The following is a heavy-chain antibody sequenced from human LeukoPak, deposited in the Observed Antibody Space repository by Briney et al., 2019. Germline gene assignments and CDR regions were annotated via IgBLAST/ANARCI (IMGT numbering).Heavy chain of an antibody. CDR1: GGTFSSYA. V-gene: IGHV1-69*13. CDR2: IIPIFGTA. J-gene: IGHJ4*02. CDR3: ARDHPRKYRGYSGYDLFDY. D-gene: IGHD5-12*01. Sequence: SVKVSCKASGGTFSSYAISWVRQAPGQGLEWMGGIIPIFGTANYAQKFQGRVTITADESTSTAYMELSSLRSEDTAVYSCARDHPRKYRGYSGYDLFDYWGQGTLVTVSS.